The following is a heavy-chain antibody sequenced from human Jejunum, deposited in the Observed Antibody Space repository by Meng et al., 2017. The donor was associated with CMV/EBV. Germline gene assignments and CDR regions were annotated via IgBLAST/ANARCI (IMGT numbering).Heavy chain of an antibody. V-gene: IGHV3-23*03. CDR1: GVTFGSYA. Sequence: SGVTFGSYAMSGVRQAPGKGLEWVSVIYGAASSIYYADSVKGRFTISRDDSKNTLYLQMNALRAEDTAVYYCAKLPRKAATYFDYWGQGTLVTVSS. J-gene: IGHJ4*02. CDR3: AKLPRKAATYFDY. CDR2: IYGAASSI. D-gene: IGHD6-25*01.